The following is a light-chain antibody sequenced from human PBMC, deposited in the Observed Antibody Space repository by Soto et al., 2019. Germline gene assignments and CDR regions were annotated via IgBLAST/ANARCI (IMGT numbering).Light chain of an antibody. CDR1: SSNVGNNF. J-gene: IGLJ2*01. Sequence: QLVLTQPPSVSAAPGQKVTISCSGSSSNVGNNFVSWYQQLPGTAPKLLIYDNNKRFSGIPDRFSGSKSGTSATLGITGLQTGDEADYYCGTWDSSLGDVVFGGGTKLTVL. CDR2: DNN. CDR3: GTWDSSLGDVV. V-gene: IGLV1-51*01.